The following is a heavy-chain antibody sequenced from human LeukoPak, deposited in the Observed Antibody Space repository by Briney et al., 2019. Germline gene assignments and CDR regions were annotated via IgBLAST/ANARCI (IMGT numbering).Heavy chain of an antibody. CDR1: GYTFTSYY. V-gene: IGHV1-46*01. CDR2: INPSGGST. D-gene: IGHD3-22*01. CDR3: ARGAVYSGYYYVRPNIWFDP. J-gene: IGHJ5*02. Sequence: ASVKVSCKASGYTFTSYYMHWVRQAPGQGLEWMGIINPSGGSTSYAQKFQGRVTMTRDTSTSTVYMELSSLRSEDTAVYYCARGAVYSGYYYVRPNIWFDPWGQGTLVTVSS.